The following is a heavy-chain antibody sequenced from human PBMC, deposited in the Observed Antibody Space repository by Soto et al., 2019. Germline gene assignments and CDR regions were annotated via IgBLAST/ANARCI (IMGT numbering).Heavy chain of an antibody. J-gene: IGHJ5*02. Sequence: QVQLVQSGAEVKKPGSSVKVSCKASGGTFSSYTISWVRQAPGQGLEWMGRIIPILGIANYAQKFKGRVTITADKSTSTAYMEMSGLGSEDTAVYYCARVSGGMVRGGNGFDPWGQGTLVTVSS. V-gene: IGHV1-69*02. CDR3: ARVSGGMVRGGNGFDP. CDR1: GGTFSSYT. D-gene: IGHD3-10*01. CDR2: IIPILGIA.